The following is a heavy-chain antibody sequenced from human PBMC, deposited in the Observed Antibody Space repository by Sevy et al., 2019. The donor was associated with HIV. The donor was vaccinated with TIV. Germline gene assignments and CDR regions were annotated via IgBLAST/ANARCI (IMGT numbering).Heavy chain of an antibody. CDR1: GYLFTSYR. CDR2: ISPHNGDT. CDR3: ARAYCSGGRCYSLAY. J-gene: IGHJ4*02. V-gene: IGHV1-18*01. Sequence: ASVKVSCKASGYLFTSYRITWVRQAPGKRLELVGWISPHNGDTNYAQRVQDRVIMITETSTTTAYMELRSLTSDDSAVYYCARAYCSGGRCYSLAYWGQGTLVTVSS. D-gene: IGHD2-15*01.